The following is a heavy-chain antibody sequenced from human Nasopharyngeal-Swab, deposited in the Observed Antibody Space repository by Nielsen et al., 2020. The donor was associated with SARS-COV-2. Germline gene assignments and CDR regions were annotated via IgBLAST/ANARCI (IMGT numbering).Heavy chain of an antibody. J-gene: IGHJ3*02. Sequence: GESLKISCVASGFTFSSYEMNWVRQAPGKGLEWVSSITSGSSYIYYADSVKGRFTISRDNAKNSLFLQMNSLRAEDTAVYYCARGYDFRSGSNAFDIWGQGTMVTVSS. D-gene: IGHD3-3*01. CDR3: ARGYDFRSGSNAFDI. V-gene: IGHV3-21*01. CDR1: GFTFSSYE. CDR2: ITSGSSYI.